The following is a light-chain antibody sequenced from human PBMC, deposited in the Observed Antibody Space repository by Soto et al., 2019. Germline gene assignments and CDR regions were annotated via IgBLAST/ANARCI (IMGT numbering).Light chain of an antibody. CDR1: SSDVGAYVY. V-gene: IGLV2-11*01. CDR2: DVS. CDR3: CSYAGSQTWV. J-gene: IGLJ3*02. Sequence: QSALTQPRSVSGSPGQSVTISCTGTSSDVGAYVYVSWYQQHPGKAPKLIIYDVSKRPSGVPDRFSGSKSGNTASLTISGLQAADEADYYCCSYAGSQTWVFGGGTKLTVL.